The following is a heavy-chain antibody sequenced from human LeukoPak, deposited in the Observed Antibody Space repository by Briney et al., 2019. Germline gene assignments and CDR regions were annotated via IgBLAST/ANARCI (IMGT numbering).Heavy chain of an antibody. J-gene: IGHJ5*02. Sequence: GGSLRLSCAASGFTFSSYAMSWVRQAPGKGLEWVSAISGSGGSTNNADSVKGRFAISRDNSKNTLFLQMNSLRAEDTAVYYCAKGYCSSFTCYSRFDPWGQGTLVTVS. V-gene: IGHV3-23*01. D-gene: IGHD2-2*02. CDR2: ISGSGGST. CDR3: AKGYCSSFTCYSRFDP. CDR1: GFTFSSYA.